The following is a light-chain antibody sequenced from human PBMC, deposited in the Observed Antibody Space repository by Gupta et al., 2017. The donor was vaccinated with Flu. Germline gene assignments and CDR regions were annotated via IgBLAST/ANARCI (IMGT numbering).Light chain of an antibody. CDR1: STDVGGYNY. V-gene: IGLV2-14*01. J-gene: IGLJ2*01. Sequence: QSALTQPASVSGSPGPSIPISRTGTSTDVGGYNYVSWYQQHPGKAPKLMIYEVSHRPSGVSNRFSGSKSANTASLTISGLQAEDEADYYCSSYASSTALVFGGGTKLTVL. CDR2: EVS. CDR3: SSYASSTALV.